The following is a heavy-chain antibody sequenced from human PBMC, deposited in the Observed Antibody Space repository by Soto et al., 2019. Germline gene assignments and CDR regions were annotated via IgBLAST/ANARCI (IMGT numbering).Heavy chain of an antibody. CDR2: ISGSGGST. D-gene: IGHD6-6*01. V-gene: IGHV3-23*01. CDR3: AKALIAARRPVTYFGVDDYYMDV. J-gene: IGHJ6*03. Sequence: GGSLRLSCAASGFTFSSYAMSWVRQAPGKGLEWVSAISGSGGSTYYADSVKGRFTISRDNSKNTLYLQMNSLRAEDTAVYYCAKALIAARRPVTYFGVDDYYMDVWGKGTTVTVSS. CDR1: GFTFSSYA.